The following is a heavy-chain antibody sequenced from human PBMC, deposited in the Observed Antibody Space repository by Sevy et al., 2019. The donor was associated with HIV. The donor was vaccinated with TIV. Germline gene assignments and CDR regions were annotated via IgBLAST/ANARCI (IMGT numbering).Heavy chain of an antibody. CDR1: GFTFSRYR. V-gene: IGHV3-30*18. Sequence: GGSLRLSCAAAGFTFSRYRMHWARQAPGKGLEWVAVISNDGSDKEYADSVKGRFTVSRDNSKDTVYLQMNSLRPEDTAVYYCANSRGRYEGSSWLYYYYLMDVWGQGTTVTVSS. J-gene: IGHJ6*02. D-gene: IGHD6-13*01. CDR3: ANSRGRYEGSSWLYYYYLMDV. CDR2: ISNDGSDK.